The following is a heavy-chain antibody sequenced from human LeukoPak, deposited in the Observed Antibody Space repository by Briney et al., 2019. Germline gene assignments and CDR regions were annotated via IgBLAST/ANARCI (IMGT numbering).Heavy chain of an antibody. CDR2: ISGSGGST. Sequence: GGSLRLSCAASGFTFSSYAMSWVRQAPGKGLEWVSAISGSGGSTYYAGSVKGRFTISRDNSKNTLYLQMNSLRAEDTAVYYCANQYCGSNCYSGFDYWGQGTLVTVSS. D-gene: IGHD2-21*02. CDR1: GFTFSSYA. CDR3: ANQYCGSNCYSGFDY. V-gene: IGHV3-23*01. J-gene: IGHJ4*02.